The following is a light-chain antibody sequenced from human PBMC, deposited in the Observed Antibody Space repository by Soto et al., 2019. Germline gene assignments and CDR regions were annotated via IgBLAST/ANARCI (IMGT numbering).Light chain of an antibody. J-gene: IGKJ4*01. V-gene: IGKV3-20*01. Sequence: DIVLTQSPGTLSLSPGERATLSCRASQSISSSYLAWFQQKPGQSPRLLIYGASSRPTGIPDRFSGSGSGTDFTLAISRLEPDDFALYYCQQYGSPPFTFGGGTKVEIK. CDR1: QSISSSY. CDR3: QQYGSPPFT. CDR2: GAS.